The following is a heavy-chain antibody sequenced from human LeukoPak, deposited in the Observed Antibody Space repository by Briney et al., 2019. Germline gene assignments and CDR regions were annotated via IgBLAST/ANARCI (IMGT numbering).Heavy chain of an antibody. CDR1: GFTFDDYT. Sequence: GGSLRLSRAASGFTFDDYTMHWVRQAPGKGLEWVSISWDGGSTYYADSVKGRFTISRDNSKNSLYLQMNSLRTEDTALYYCAKDGAFYSNYVGGFDYWGQGTLVTVSS. J-gene: IGHJ4*02. V-gene: IGHV3-43*01. D-gene: IGHD4-11*01. CDR3: AKDGAFYSNYVGGFDY. CDR2: SWDGGST.